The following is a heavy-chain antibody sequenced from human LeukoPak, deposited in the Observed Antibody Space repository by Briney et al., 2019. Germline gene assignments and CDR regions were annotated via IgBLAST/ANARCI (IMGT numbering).Heavy chain of an antibody. CDR2: ISYDGSNK. Sequence: GGSLRLSCAASGFTFSSYAMHWVRQAPGKGLGWVAVISYDGSNKYYADSVKGRFTISRDNSKNTLYLQMNSLRAEDTAVYYCARDAVDYWGQGTLVTVSS. V-gene: IGHV3-30-3*01. J-gene: IGHJ4*02. CDR3: ARDAVDY. CDR1: GFTFSSYA.